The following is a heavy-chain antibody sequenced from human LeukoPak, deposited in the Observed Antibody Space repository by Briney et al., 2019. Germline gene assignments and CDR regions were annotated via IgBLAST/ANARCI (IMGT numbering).Heavy chain of an antibody. CDR2: IYSGGDT. J-gene: IGHJ1*01. D-gene: IGHD6-13*01. CDR3: ARDRRYSSSSYFWN. CDR1: GFIVSRNY. V-gene: IGHV3-53*01. Sequence: GGSLRLSCAVSGFIVSRNYMSWVRQAPGKGLEWVSIIYSGGDTYYADSVKGRFTISRDNSNNTLYLQMNSLRAEDTGVYYCARDRRYSSSSYFWNWGQGPLVTVSS.